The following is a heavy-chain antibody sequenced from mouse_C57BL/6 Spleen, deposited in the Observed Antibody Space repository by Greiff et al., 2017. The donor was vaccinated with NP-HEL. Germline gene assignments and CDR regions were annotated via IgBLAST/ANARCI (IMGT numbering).Heavy chain of an antibody. CDR2: INPNNGGT. CDR3: ARRITTVVATGDY. D-gene: IGHD1-1*01. CDR1: GYTFTDYY. Sequence: VQLQQSGPELVKPGASVKISCKASGYTFTDYYMNWVKQSHGKSLEWIGDINPNNGGTSYNQKFKGKATLTVDKSSSTAYMELRSLTSEDSAVYYCARRITTVVATGDYWGQGTTLTVSS. J-gene: IGHJ2*01. V-gene: IGHV1-26*01.